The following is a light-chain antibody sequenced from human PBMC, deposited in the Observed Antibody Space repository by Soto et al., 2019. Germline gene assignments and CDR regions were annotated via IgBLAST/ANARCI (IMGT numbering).Light chain of an antibody. V-gene: IGKV1-5*03. CDR1: QTISSW. CDR2: KAS. J-gene: IGKJ1*01. CDR3: QHYNSYSVA. Sequence: QVPSFLFASVSDRVHITCRASQTISSWLAWYQQKPGKAPKLLIYKASTLKSGVPSRFSGSGSGTEFTLTISSLQSEDFATYYCQHYNSYSVAFGQGTKVDIK.